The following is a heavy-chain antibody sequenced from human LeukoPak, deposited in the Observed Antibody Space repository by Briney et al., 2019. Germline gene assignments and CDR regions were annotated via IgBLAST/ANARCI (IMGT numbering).Heavy chain of an antibody. J-gene: IGHJ2*01. Sequence: GGSLRLSCKVSGYRLTNYWISWVRQMPGKGLEWMGRIAPSDSETKYSPSFQGHVTISVDKSISTAYLQWSSLRASDTAMYFCARSVKGGISARHYWYFDLWGRGTLVTVSS. CDR1: GYRLTNYW. V-gene: IGHV5-10-1*01. D-gene: IGHD3-16*01. CDR3: ARSVKGGISARHYWYFDL. CDR2: IAPSDSET.